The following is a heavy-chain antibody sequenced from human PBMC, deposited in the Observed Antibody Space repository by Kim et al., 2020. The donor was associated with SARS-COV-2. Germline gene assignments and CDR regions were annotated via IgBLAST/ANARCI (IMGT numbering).Heavy chain of an antibody. CDR2: ISSRSLYI. CDR1: GFNFNNYN. D-gene: IGHD4-17*01. CDR3: ARSQLHYGVLYYFDY. V-gene: IGHV3-21*01. Sequence: GGSLRLSCAASGFNFNNYNMNWVRQAPGKGLEWVSSISSRSLYIYYADSLKGRFTISRDNAKNSLFLQMNSLRAEDTAVYYCARSQLHYGVLYYFDYWGQGTLVTVSS. J-gene: IGHJ4*02.